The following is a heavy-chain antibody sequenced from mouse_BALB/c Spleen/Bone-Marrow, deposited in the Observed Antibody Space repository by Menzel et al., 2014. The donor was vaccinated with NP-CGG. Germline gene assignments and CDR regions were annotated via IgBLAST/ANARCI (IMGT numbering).Heavy chain of an antibody. Sequence: VQLQQSGAELVKPGASVRLSCTASGFNIKDTYMHWVKQRPEQGLEWIGRIDPANGNTKYDPKFQGKATITADTSSNTAYLQLSSLTSEDTAVYYCASSAYSWGQGTLVTVSA. CDR3: ASSAYS. CDR1: GFNIKDTY. V-gene: IGHV14-3*02. J-gene: IGHJ3*01. CDR2: IDPANGNT. D-gene: IGHD2-10*01.